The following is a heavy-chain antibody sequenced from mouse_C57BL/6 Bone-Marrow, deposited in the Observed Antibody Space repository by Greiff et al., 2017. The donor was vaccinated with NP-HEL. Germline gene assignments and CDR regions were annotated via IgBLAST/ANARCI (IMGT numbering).Heavy chain of an antibody. CDR3: ARGSNPLYYYAMDY. CDR1: GYTFTSYG. CDR2: IYPRSGNT. Sequence: VQVVESGAELARPGASVKLSCKASGYTFTSYGISWVKQRTGQGLEWIGEIYPRSGNTYYNEKFKGKATLTADKSSSTAYMELRSLTSEDSAVYFCARGSNPLYYYAMDYWGQGTSVTVSS. V-gene: IGHV1-81*01. D-gene: IGHD2-5*01. J-gene: IGHJ4*01.